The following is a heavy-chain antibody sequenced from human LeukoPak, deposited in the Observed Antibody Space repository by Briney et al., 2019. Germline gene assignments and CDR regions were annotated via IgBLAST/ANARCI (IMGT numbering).Heavy chain of an antibody. Sequence: SETLSLTCTVSGGSISEYYWSWIRQVPGKGLEWIGYMYYGVTSSYSPSLKSRVTISVDTSKNQVSLKLNSATAADTAIYYCAGNEFWSGYYRLFYWGQGKLVSVAS. D-gene: IGHD3-3*01. J-gene: IGHJ4*02. V-gene: IGHV4-59*01. CDR1: GGSISEYY. CDR3: AGNEFWSGYYRLFY. CDR2: MYYGVTS.